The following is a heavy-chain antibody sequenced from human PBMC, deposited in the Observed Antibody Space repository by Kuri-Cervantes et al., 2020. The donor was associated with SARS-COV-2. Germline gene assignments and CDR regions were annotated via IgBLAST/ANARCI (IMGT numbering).Heavy chain of an antibody. V-gene: IGHV4-38-2*01. D-gene: IGHD3-9*01. CDR1: GYSISSGYY. Sequence: SQTLSLTCAVSGYSISSGYYWGWIRQPPGKGLEWIGSIYHSGGTYYNPSLKSRVTISVDPSKNQFSLKLSSVTAADTAVYYCARAGVADILTGYSLHGVDYWGQGTLVTVSS. J-gene: IGHJ4*02. CDR2: IYHSGGT. CDR3: ARAGVADILTGYSLHGVDY.